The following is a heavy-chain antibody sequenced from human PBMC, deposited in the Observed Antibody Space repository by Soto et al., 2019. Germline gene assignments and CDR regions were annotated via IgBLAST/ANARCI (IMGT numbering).Heavy chain of an antibody. V-gene: IGHV1-69*02. D-gene: IGHD2-21*02. CDR2: VIPILGIT. J-gene: IGHJ5*02. Sequence: QVQLVQSGAEVRRPGSSVKVSCKASGGTFSTYTLTWVRQAPGQGLEWMGRVIPILGITNYAQKFQGRVTITADNSTTTAYRELSSLRSEDTAMFYCARPRCPYPDCYRTFDPWGQGTLVTVSA. CDR1: GGTFSTYT. CDR3: ARPRCPYPDCYRTFDP.